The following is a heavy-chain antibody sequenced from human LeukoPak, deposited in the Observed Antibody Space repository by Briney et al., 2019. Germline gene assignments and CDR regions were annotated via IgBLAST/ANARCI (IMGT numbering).Heavy chain of an antibody. V-gene: IGHV1-69*05. CDR3: ARGLWGSGYDSAADH. D-gene: IGHD5-12*01. Sequence: ASVKVSCKASGGTFNNYAFSWMRQAPGQGLEWMGGLIPIFGTPNYAQKFQGRVTMTRNTSISTAYMELSSLRSEDTAVYYCARGLWGSGYDSAADHWGQGTLVTVSS. J-gene: IGHJ4*02. CDR2: LIPIFGTP. CDR1: GGTFNNYA.